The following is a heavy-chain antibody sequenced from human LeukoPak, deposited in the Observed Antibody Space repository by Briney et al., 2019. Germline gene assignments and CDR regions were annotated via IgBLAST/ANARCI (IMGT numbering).Heavy chain of an antibody. V-gene: IGHV1-69*04. CDR2: IIPILGIA. Sequence: SVKVSCKASGGTFSSYAISWVGQAPGQGLEWMGRIIPILGIANYAQKFQGRVTITADKSTSTAYMELSSLRSEDTAVYYCARYSSSWQNWFDPWGQGTLVTVSS. CDR3: ARYSSSWQNWFDP. J-gene: IGHJ5*02. D-gene: IGHD6-13*01. CDR1: GGTFSSYA.